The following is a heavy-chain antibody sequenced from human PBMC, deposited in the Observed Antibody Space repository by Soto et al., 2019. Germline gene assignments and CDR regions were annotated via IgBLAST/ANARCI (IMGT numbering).Heavy chain of an antibody. Sequence: GGSLRLSCAASGFTFSSYWMSWVRQAPGKGLEWVANIKQDGSEKYYVDSVKGRFTISRDNAKNSLYLQMNSLRAEDTAVYYCARDDKMSSDPMGGNFDYWGQGTLVTVSS. CDR3: ARDDKMSSDPMGGNFDY. J-gene: IGHJ4*02. CDR2: IKQDGSEK. CDR1: GFTFSSYW. D-gene: IGHD1-26*01. V-gene: IGHV3-7*01.